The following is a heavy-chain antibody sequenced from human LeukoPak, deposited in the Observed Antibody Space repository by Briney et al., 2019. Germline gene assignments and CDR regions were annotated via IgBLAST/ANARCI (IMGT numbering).Heavy chain of an antibody. CDR2: IYHSGST. Sequence: SGTLSLTCAVSGGSISSSNWWSWVRQPPGKGLEWIGEIYHSGSTNYNPSLKSRVTISVDTSKNQFSLKLSSVTAADTAVYYCARHQKTNVLMVYARKTPIRPFDYWGQGTLVTVSS. D-gene: IGHD2-8*01. V-gene: IGHV4-4*02. J-gene: IGHJ4*02. CDR1: GGSISSSNW. CDR3: ARHQKTNVLMVYARKTPIRPFDY.